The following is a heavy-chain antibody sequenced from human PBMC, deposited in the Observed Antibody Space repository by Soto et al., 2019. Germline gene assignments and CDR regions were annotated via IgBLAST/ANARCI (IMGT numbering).Heavy chain of an antibody. J-gene: IGHJ4*02. D-gene: IGHD3-10*01. Sequence: QVQLAESGGGVVQPGRSLRLSCAASGFTFSAYGMHWVRQAPGKGLEWLAVISYDGITYYADSVKGRFTISRDNSRNTLSLQMNSLRAEDTAVYYCAKVGESGPYRSHFDYWGQGTLVTVSS. CDR1: GFTFSAYG. CDR2: ISYDGIT. CDR3: AKVGESGPYRSHFDY. V-gene: IGHV3-30*18.